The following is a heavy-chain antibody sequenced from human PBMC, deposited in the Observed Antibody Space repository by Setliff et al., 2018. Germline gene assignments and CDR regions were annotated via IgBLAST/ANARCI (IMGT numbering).Heavy chain of an antibody. D-gene: IGHD3-10*01. J-gene: IGHJ1*01. CDR1: GFSFGDYG. CDR2: INQDGSEK. CDR3: ASSSGWIPWIQH. Sequence: GESLKISCTASGFSFGDYGMSWVRQAPGKGLEWVANINQDGSEKYYADSVKGRFTISRDNAKNSLFLQMNNLRAEDTALYYCASSSGWIPWIQHWGPGTLVTVSS. V-gene: IGHV3-7*01.